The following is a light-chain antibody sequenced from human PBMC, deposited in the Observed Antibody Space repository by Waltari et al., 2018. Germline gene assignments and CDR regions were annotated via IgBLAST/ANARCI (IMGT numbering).Light chain of an antibody. CDR3: QHRGYWPPEAT. V-gene: IGKV3-11*01. CDR2: DAS. Sequence: EIVLTQSPATLSLSPGERASLSCRASQSISSYLAWYQQKPDQAPRLLIYDASTRATGLPARFSGSGSGTDFTLIISSLEHEDFAVYYCQHRGYWPPEATFGPGTKVDIK. J-gene: IGKJ3*01. CDR1: QSISSY.